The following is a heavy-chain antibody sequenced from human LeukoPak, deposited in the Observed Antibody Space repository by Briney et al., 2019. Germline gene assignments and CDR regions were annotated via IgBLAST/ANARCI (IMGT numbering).Heavy chain of an antibody. D-gene: IGHD7-27*01. Sequence: PSETLSLTCAVYGGSFSGYYWSWIRQPPGKWLEWIGEINHSGSTNYNPSLKSRVTISVDTSKNQFSLKLSSVTAADTAVYYCARVLGTYFDYWGQGTLVTVSS. CDR1: GGSFSGYY. CDR2: INHSGST. V-gene: IGHV4-34*01. J-gene: IGHJ4*02. CDR3: ARVLGTYFDY.